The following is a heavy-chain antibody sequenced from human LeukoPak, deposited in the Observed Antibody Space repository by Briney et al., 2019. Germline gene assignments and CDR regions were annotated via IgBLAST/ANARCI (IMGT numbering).Heavy chain of an antibody. Sequence: PSETLSLTCAVYGGSFSDYYWSWIRQPPGKGLEWIGEINHSGTTNYSASLKSRVSISVDTSKNQFSLKLNSVTGAEAAMYYCASHYSSGSYRYTGSFDSWGQGMLVNVSS. CDR2: INHSGTT. V-gene: IGHV4-34*01. J-gene: IGHJ4*02. CDR1: GGSFSDYY. CDR3: ASHYSSGSYRYTGSFDS. D-gene: IGHD3-16*02.